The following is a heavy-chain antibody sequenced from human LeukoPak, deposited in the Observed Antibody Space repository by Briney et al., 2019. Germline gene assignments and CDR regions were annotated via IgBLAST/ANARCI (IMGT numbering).Heavy chain of an antibody. Sequence: PGGSLRLSCAASGFSVSTNYMSWVRQAPGKGLEWVSVIYTVGTIYYADSVKGRCTISRDTSTNTVYLQLNSLRAEDTATYYCAGYGGSYPYYMDVWGKGTTVTVSS. D-gene: IGHD1-26*01. CDR2: IYTVGTI. CDR3: AGYGGSYPYYMDV. J-gene: IGHJ6*03. CDR1: GFSVSTNY. V-gene: IGHV3-66*01.